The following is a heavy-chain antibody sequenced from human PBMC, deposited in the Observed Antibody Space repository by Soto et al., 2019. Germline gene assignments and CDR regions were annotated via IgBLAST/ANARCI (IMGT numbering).Heavy chain of an antibody. Sequence: EVQLVESGGGLVQPGGSLRLSCAASGFTFSSYWMSWVRQAPGKGLEWVANIKQDGSEKYYVDSVKGRLTISRYNAKNSLYLQMNSLRAEDTDVYYCARVQYNWNYTNWFEPWGQGTLVTV. V-gene: IGHV3-7*01. CDR2: IKQDGSEK. CDR1: GFTFSSYW. D-gene: IGHD1-7*01. CDR3: ARVQYNWNYTNWFEP. J-gene: IGHJ5*02.